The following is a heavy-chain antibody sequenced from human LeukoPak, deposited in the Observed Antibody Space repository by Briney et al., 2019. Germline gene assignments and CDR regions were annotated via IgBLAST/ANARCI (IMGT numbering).Heavy chain of an antibody. Sequence: SCKASGYTFTSYYMHWVRQAPGKGLEWVAVISYDGSNKYYADSVKGRFTISRDNSKNTLYLQMNSLRAEDTAVYYCVGPDAFDIWGQGTMVTVSS. CDR1: GYTFTSYY. CDR3: VGPDAFDI. V-gene: IGHV3-30*03. CDR2: ISYDGSNK. J-gene: IGHJ3*02.